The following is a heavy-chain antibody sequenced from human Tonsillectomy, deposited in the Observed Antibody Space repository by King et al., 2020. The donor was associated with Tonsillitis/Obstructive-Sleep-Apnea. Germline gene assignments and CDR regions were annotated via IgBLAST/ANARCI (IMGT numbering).Heavy chain of an antibody. Sequence: VQLVESGGGLVQPGGSLRLSCAASGFTFSRYWMTWVRQAPGKGLEWVANIKQDGSEKYYVDSVKGRFTISRDNAKNSLYLQMKSLRAEDTAVYYCVRIHTAILGYYYVDVWGKGTTVTVSS. J-gene: IGHJ6*03. CDR1: GFTFSRYW. CDR2: IKQDGSEK. D-gene: IGHD2-21*02. CDR3: VRIHTAILGYYYVDV. V-gene: IGHV3-7*01.